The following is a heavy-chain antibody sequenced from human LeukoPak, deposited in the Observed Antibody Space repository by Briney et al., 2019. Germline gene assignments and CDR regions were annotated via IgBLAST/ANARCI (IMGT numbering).Heavy chain of an antibody. J-gene: IGHJ6*03. V-gene: IGHV1-69*05. Sequence: GASVKVSCKASGGTFSSYAISWVRQAPGRGLEWMGGIIPIFGTANYAQKFQGRVTITTDESTSTAYMELSSLRSEDTAVYYCASGYCSSTSCYGYYYYYYMDVWGKGTTVTVSS. D-gene: IGHD2-2*01. CDR2: IIPIFGTA. CDR3: ASGYCSSTSCYGYYYYYYMDV. CDR1: GGTFSSYA.